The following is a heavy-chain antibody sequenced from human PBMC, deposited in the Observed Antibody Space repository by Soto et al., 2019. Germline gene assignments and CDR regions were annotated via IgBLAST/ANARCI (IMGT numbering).Heavy chain of an antibody. J-gene: IGHJ4*02. D-gene: IGHD5-12*01. V-gene: IGHV4-59*01. CDR1: GGAITCYH. Sequence: SVTLCRTCVVAGGAITCYHWSWIRQFPGKGLEWIAHTESPGNTNYNPSLKSRVTISMDTSMNKLSLNLTSMPEANTAVHYSARGMHTGFTHYFDPWGQWTLVTVSS. CDR2: TESPGNT. CDR3: ARGMHTGFTHYFDP.